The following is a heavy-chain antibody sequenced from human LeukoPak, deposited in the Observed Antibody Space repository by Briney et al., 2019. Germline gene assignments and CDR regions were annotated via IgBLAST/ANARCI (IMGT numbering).Heavy chain of an antibody. Sequence: PSETLSLTCTVSGASVSSDNYYWTWIRQSPGKGLEWIGHLHYSGSTNYNPSLKSRVTISVDTSKNQFSLKLSSVTAADTAVYYCARDSSGSYYYYGMDVWGQGTTVTVSS. D-gene: IGHD1-26*01. CDR2: LHYSGST. V-gene: IGHV4-61*01. J-gene: IGHJ6*02. CDR3: ARDSSGSYYYYGMDV. CDR1: GASVSSDNYY.